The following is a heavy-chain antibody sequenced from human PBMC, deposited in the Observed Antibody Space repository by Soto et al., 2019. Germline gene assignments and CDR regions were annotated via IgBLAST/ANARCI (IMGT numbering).Heavy chain of an antibody. J-gene: IGHJ3*02. D-gene: IGHD3-22*01. Sequence: QVQLVESGGGVVQPGRSLRLSCAASGFTFSSYAMHWVRQAPGKGLEWVAVISYDGSNKYYADSVKGRFTISRDNSKNTLYLQMNSLRAEDTAVYYCARDRKRYWGRYYDSSGTQTSDAFDIWGQGTMVTVSS. V-gene: IGHV3-30-3*01. CDR1: GFTFSSYA. CDR3: ARDRKRYWGRYYDSSGTQTSDAFDI. CDR2: ISYDGSNK.